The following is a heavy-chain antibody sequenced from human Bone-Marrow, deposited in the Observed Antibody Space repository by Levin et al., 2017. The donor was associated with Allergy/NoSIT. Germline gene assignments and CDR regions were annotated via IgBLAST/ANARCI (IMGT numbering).Heavy chain of an antibody. CDR2: TYFRSRWSH. J-gene: IGHJ6*02. CDR1: GDSVSSNGAT. D-gene: IGHD5-12*01. CDR3: ARALVATLYGMDI. Sequence: SETLSLTCVISGDSVSSNGATWNWIRQSPSRGLEWLGRTYFRSRWSHDYPSSVQGRVTINADTSQNQFTLELNAATPEDTGVYYCARALVATLYGMDIWGQGTTVTVSS. V-gene: IGHV6-1*01.